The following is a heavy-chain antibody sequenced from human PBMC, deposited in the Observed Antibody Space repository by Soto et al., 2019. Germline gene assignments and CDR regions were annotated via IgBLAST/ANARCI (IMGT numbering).Heavy chain of an antibody. D-gene: IGHD2-15*01. Sequence: EVQLVESGGGLVQPGGSLRLSCAASGFTFSSYWMSWVRQAPGKGLEWVANIKQDGSEKYYVDSVKGRFTISRYNAKNSLYLQMTSLRAEDTAVYYWARGGRSGDYWGQGTLVTVSS. CDR1: GFTFSSYW. CDR3: ARGGRSGDY. V-gene: IGHV3-7*01. CDR2: IKQDGSEK. J-gene: IGHJ4*02.